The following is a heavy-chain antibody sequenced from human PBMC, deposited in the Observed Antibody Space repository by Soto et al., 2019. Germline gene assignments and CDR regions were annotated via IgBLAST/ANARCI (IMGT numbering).Heavy chain of an antibody. D-gene: IGHD7-27*01. CDR1: GFTFPRFG. CDR3: AKGRGEMNWANYYGLDV. CDR2: ITYEVSQI. V-gene: IGHV3-30*18. J-gene: IGHJ6*02. Sequence: GGSLRLSCAASGFTFPRFGMHWVRQAPGKGLEWVALITYEVSQIYYADAVKGRFTISRDNGDNTLSLQMDNLRTEDTATYFCAKGRGEMNWANYYGLDVWGQGTTVTVSS.